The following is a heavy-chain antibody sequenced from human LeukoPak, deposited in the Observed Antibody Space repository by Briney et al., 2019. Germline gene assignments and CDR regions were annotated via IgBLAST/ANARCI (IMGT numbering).Heavy chain of an antibody. V-gene: IGHV4-59*01. CDR1: GGSITSYH. J-gene: IGHJ6*03. Sequence: SETLSLTCTVSGGSITSYHWSWIRQSPGKGLEWIGYINYSGTTNYNPSLKSRATMSVDTSKKQFSLRLISVTAADTAVYYCARVPYDFWSGLPRVYYMDVWGEGTTVTVSS. D-gene: IGHD3-3*01. CDR2: INYSGTT. CDR3: ARVPYDFWSGLPRVYYMDV.